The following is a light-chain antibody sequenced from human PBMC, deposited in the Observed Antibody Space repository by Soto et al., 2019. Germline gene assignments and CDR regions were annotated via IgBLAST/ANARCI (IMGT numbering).Light chain of an antibody. CDR3: QQYGSSTYT. CDR2: GAS. V-gene: IGKV3-20*01. J-gene: IGKJ2*01. Sequence: EIVLTQSPGTLSSSPGERATLSCRARQSVTSSYLAGYQQKPGQAPRLLIYGASSRATGIPPRFSGSGSGTDFTLTISRLEPEDFAVYYCQQYGSSTYTFGQGTKLEIK. CDR1: QSVTSSY.